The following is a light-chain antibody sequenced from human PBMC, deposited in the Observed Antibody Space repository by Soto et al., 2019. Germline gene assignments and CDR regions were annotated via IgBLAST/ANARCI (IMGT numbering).Light chain of an antibody. CDR1: TSNIGSSYD. CDR2: RDT. V-gene: IGLV1-40*01. J-gene: IGLJ1*01. Sequence: QSKLTQPPSESGAPGQTVTISCTGSTSNIGSSYDVHWYQQLPGSAPKLLIYRDTHRPSGIPNRFSGSRSGTSASLVIFGLQPGDEADYYCQSYDNILNGYVFGTGIKLTVL. CDR3: QSYDNILNGYV.